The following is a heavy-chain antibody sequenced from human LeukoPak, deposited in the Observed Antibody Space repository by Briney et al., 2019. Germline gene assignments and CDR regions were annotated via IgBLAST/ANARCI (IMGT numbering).Heavy chain of an antibody. CDR3: AALNMGSSGWPTLDY. D-gene: IGHD6-19*01. CDR2: IVVGSGNT. CDR1: GFTFTSSA. V-gene: IGHV1-58*01. J-gene: IGHJ4*02. Sequence: SVKVSCKASGFTFTSSAVQWVRQARGQRLEWIGWIVVGSGNTNYAQKFQEGVTITRDMSTSTAYMELSSLRSEDTAVYYCAALNMGSSGWPTLDYWGQGTLVTVSS.